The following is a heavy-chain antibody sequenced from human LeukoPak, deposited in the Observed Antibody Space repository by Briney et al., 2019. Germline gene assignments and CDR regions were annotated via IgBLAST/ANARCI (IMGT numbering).Heavy chain of an antibody. CDR2: ISSSGSYI. CDR1: GFTFSSYS. V-gene: IGHV3-21*01. J-gene: IGHJ4*02. CDR3: ASQGYGDPHYFDY. Sequence: GGSLRLSCAASGFTFSSYSMNWVRQSPGKGLEWVSSISSSGSYIYYADSVKGRFTISRDNAKNSLYLQMNSLRAEDTAVYYCASQGYGDPHYFDYWGQGTLVTVSS. D-gene: IGHD4-17*01.